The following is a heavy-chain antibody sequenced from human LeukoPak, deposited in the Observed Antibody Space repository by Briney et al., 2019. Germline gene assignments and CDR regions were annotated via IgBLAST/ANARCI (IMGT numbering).Heavy chain of an antibody. V-gene: IGHV4-34*01. Sequence: PSETLSLTCAVYGGSFSGYYWNWIRQPPGKGLEWIGEVNHSGSTNYNPSLKSRVTISVDTSKNQFSLKLSSVTAADTAVYYCARAASREPLSWAFDIWGQGTMVTVSS. CDR1: GGSFSGYY. CDR3: ARAASREPLSWAFDI. J-gene: IGHJ3*02. CDR2: VNHSGST.